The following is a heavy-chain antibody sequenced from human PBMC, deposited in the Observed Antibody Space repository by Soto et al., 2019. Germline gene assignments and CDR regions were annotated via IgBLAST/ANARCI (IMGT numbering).Heavy chain of an antibody. CDR1: GFTFSSYS. CDR2: ISSSSSYI. J-gene: IGHJ4*02. V-gene: IGHV3-21*01. CDR3: ARDSSGYVPSPDY. Sequence: GGSLRLSCAASGFTFSSYSMNWVRQAPGKGLEWVSSISSSSSYIYYADSVKGRFTISRDNAKNSLYLQMNSLRAEDTAVYYCARDSSGYVPSPDYWGQGTLVTVSS. D-gene: IGHD5-12*01.